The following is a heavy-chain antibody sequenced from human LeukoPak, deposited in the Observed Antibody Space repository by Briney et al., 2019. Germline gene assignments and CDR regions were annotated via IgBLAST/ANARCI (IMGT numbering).Heavy chain of an antibody. CDR3: SIDRERDDSSRVF. V-gene: IGHV3-23*01. D-gene: IGHD6-13*01. CDR1: VFTFTSDS. Sequence: GGSLRLSCVASVFTFTSDSMNWVRQAPWKGLEWVSSTVSRGTTQYADSVKGRFTVSRDNSRNTAYLQMNGLRAEDTAIYFCSIDRERDDSSRVFWGQGTLVTVSS. CDR2: TVSRGTT. J-gene: IGHJ4*02.